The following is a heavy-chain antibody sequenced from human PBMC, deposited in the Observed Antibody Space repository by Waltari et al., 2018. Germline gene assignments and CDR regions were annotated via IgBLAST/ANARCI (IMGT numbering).Heavy chain of an antibody. Sequence: QVQLQQWGAGLLKPSETLSLTCVVSGGSFSGYYWSWIRQPQGKGLGWIGEINHSGRTNYNPSLKSRVTISIDTSKIQFSLKLRSVTVADTAVYYCARANTIFGVIRTWYYMDVWGKGTPVTVSS. CDR2: INHSGRT. V-gene: IGHV4-34*01. J-gene: IGHJ6*03. CDR1: GGSFSGYY. D-gene: IGHD3-3*01. CDR3: ARANTIFGVIRTWYYMDV.